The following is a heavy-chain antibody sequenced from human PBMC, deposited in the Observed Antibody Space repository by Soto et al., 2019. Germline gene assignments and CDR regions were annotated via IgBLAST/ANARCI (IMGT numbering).Heavy chain of an antibody. V-gene: IGHV1-69*01. CDR2: IIDMYGTA. J-gene: IGHJ4*02. CDR3: ATNTSGYFPD. Sequence: QVQLVQSGAEVKKPGSSMKVSCKASGGTFRRYISWVRQAPGQGLEWTGGIIDMYGTANYAQKFQGRVTITADEFTSTAYMELSSLKPDDTGVYYCATNTSGYFPDWGQGTLVTVSS. CDR1: GGTFRRY. D-gene: IGHD3-22*01.